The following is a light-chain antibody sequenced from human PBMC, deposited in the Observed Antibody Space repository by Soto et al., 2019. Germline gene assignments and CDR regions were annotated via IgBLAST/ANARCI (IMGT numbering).Light chain of an antibody. CDR3: LLSYSGVRV. CDR1: TGAVTSGHW. Sequence: QAVVTQEHSLTVSPGGTVPLTCGSNTGAVTSGHWTYWFQQKPGQAPRTLIFDTSNKQSWTPARFSGSLLGGKAALTLSGAQPDDEADYYCLLSYSGVRVFGGGTKVTVL. CDR2: DTS. J-gene: IGLJ3*02. V-gene: IGLV7-46*01.